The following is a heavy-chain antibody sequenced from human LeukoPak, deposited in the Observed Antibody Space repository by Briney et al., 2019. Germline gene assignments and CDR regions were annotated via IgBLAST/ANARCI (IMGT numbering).Heavy chain of an antibody. V-gene: IGHV1-46*01. CDR2: INPSGGST. CDR3: ARDRQQLVFDY. Sequence: ASVKVSCKASGYTFISYYMHWVREARGQGLEWMGIINPSGGSTTYAQKFQDRVTMTRDTSTNIVYMELSSLRSEDTAVYYCARDRQQLVFDYWGQGTLVTVSS. D-gene: IGHD6-13*01. J-gene: IGHJ4*01. CDR1: GYTFISYY.